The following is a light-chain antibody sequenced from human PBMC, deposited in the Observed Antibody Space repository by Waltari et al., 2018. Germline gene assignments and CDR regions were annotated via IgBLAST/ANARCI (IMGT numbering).Light chain of an antibody. J-gene: IGKJ4*01. V-gene: IGKV1-6*01. CDR2: AAS. CDR3: LQDYIFPLT. CDR1: EYIRND. Sequence: AIQMTQSPSSLSASVGDRVTITCRASEYIRNDLGWYQQKPGKAPRLLIFAASTLQSGFPSRFSVSGSCTDFTLTISSLQPEDFATYFCLQDYIFPLTFGGGTTVEI.